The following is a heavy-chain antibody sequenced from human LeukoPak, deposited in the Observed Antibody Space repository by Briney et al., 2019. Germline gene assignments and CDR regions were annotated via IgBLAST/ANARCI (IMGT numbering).Heavy chain of an antibody. V-gene: IGHV1-69*05. CDR2: IIPIFGTA. CDR1: GGTFSSYA. CDR3: ARAGPVLRYFDWLQKGYYYYYMDV. J-gene: IGHJ6*03. Sequence: SVKLSCKASGGTFSSYAISWVRQAPGQGLEWMGGIIPIFGTANYAQKFQGRVTITTDESTSTAYMELSSLRSEDTAVYYCARAGPVLRYFDWLQKGYYYYYMDVWGKGTTVTVSS. D-gene: IGHD3-9*01.